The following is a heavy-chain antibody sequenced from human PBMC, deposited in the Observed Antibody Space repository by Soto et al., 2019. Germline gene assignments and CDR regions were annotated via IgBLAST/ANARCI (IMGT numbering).Heavy chain of an antibody. V-gene: IGHV3-7*01. Sequence: EVQLVESGGGLVQPGGSLRLSCAASGFTFTTYWLYWVRQAPGKGLEWVATINQDGSQKYYVDSVKGRFTISRDNAKNSLYLQLNSLRAEDTGVYYCARDADSGYSQDCWGQGTLVTVSS. J-gene: IGHJ4*02. CDR3: ARDADSGYSQDC. CDR2: INQDGSQK. D-gene: IGHD5-18*01. CDR1: GFTFTTYW.